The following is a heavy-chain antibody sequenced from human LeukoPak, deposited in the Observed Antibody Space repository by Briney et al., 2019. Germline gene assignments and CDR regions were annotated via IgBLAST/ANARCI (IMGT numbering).Heavy chain of an antibody. J-gene: IGHJ4*02. Sequence: PGGSLRLSCAASGFTFSSYAMSWVRQAPGKGLEWVSAISGSGGSTYYADSVKGRFTISRDNSKNTLYLQMNSLRAEDTAVYYCAKAAQFWSGYYVGDYFDYWGQGTLVTVSS. CDR2: ISGSGGST. V-gene: IGHV3-23*01. CDR3: AKAAQFWSGYYVGDYFDY. D-gene: IGHD3-3*01. CDR1: GFTFSSYA.